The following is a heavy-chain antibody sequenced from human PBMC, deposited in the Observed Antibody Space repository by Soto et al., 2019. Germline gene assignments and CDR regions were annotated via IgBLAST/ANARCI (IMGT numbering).Heavy chain of an antibody. J-gene: IGHJ6*02. CDR3: ARRIPFGYGMDV. Sequence: LRLSCAASGFTFSSYAMHWVRQVPGKGLEYVSAITSNGGNTDYASSVKGRFTISRDNSKNTVYLQMGSLRAEDMAVYYCARRIPFGYGMDVWGQGTTVTVSS. CDR1: GFTFSSYA. CDR2: ITSNGGNT. V-gene: IGHV3-64*01. D-gene: IGHD2-21*01.